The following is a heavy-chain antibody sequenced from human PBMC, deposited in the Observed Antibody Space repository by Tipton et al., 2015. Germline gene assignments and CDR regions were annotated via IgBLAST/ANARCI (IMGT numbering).Heavy chain of an antibody. J-gene: IGHJ5*02. CDR1: GFAFRGYT. CDR2: IYYSENT. CDR3: ARQLQINWFDP. V-gene: IGHV4-59*08. D-gene: IGHD1-1*01. Sequence: LRLSCAASGFAFRGYTMSWIRQPPGKGLEWIGYIYYSENTNYNPSLKSRVTISVDTSKNQFSLKLTSVTAADTAVYYCARQLQINWFDPWGQGTLVTVSS.